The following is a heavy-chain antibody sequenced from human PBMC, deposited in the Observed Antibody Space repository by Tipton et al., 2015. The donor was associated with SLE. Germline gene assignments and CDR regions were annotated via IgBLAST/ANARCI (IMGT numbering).Heavy chain of an antibody. Sequence: TLSLTCTVSGGSISSSGPYWGWFRPPPGKGLEWIWGIYYSVATRYNPSLKRRVTTSADTSKKQFSLRLTSVTAADTAVYYCAKYASGTMFEYWGQGTRVTVSS. D-gene: IGHD3-10*01. V-gene: IGHV4-39*01. J-gene: IGHJ4*02. CDR1: GGSISSSGPY. CDR2: IYYSVAT. CDR3: AKYASGTMFEY.